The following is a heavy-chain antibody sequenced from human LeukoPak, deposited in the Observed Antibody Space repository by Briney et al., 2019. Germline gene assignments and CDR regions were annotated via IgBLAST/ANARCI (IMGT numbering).Heavy chain of an antibody. CDR2: INPNSGGT. CDR1: GYTFTGYY. Sequence: ASVKVSFKASGYTFTGYYMHWVRQAPGQGLEWMGWINPNSGGTNYAQKFQGRVTMTGDTSISTAYMELSRLRSDDTAVYYCARGRYNWKYENWFDPWGQGTLDTVSS. D-gene: IGHD1-20*01. J-gene: IGHJ5*02. V-gene: IGHV1-2*02. CDR3: ARGRYNWKYENWFDP.